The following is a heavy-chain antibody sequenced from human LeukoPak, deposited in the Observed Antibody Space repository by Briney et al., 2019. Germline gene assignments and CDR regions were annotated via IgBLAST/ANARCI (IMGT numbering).Heavy chain of an antibody. CDR1: GFTFGDYA. CDR3: TRDRMITFGGAPADY. D-gene: IGHD3-16*01. Sequence: TGGSLRLSCTASGFTFGDYAMSWFRQAPGKGLEWVGFVRSKAYGGTTEYAASVKGRFTISRDDSKSIAYLQMNSLKTEDTAVYYCTRDRMITFGGAPADYWGQGTLVTVSS. CDR2: VRSKAYGGTT. J-gene: IGHJ4*02. V-gene: IGHV3-49*03.